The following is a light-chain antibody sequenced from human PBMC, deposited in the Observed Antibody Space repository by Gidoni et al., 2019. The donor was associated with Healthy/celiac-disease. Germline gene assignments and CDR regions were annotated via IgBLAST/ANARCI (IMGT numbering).Light chain of an antibody. V-gene: IGKV1-5*03. CDR2: KAS. Sequence: DIQMTQSPSTLSASVGDKVTTTCRASQSISSWLAWYQQKPGKAPKLLLYKASTLESGVPPRFSGSVSGTEFTLTISSLQPDDFATYYCQQYNSWWTFGQGTKVEIK. J-gene: IGKJ1*01. CDR1: QSISSW. CDR3: QQYNSWWT.